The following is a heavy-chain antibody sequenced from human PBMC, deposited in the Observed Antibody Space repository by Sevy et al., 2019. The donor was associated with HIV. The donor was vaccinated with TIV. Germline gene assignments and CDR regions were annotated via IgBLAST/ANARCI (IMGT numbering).Heavy chain of an antibody. Sequence: GGSLRLSCAASGFSFSQYSMNWVRQAPGKGLEWLSYISGTSGTIYYAASVKGRFTISRDNAKNSVYLEMNSLRDEDTAVYYCAREVGGSGSKWGQGTLVTVSS. CDR3: AREVGGSGSK. V-gene: IGHV3-48*02. CDR1: GFSFSQYS. J-gene: IGHJ4*02. CDR2: ISGTSGTI. D-gene: IGHD3-10*01.